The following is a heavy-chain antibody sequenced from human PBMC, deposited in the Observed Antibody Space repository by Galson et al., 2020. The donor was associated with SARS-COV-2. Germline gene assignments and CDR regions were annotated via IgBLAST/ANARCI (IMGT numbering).Heavy chain of an antibody. V-gene: IGHV4-61*01. CDR2: VFDTGIT. CDR3: ARLTVTTSSGYYYYDLDV. CDR1: SGSVSVGSYY. Sequence: ASETLSLTCTVSSGSVSVGSYYWSWIWQPPGKGLEWIGYVFDTGITSYNPSLESRVTISADTSKNQFSLKLSSVTAADTAMYYCARLTVTTSSGYYYYDLDVWGQGTTVTVSS. J-gene: IGHJ6*02. D-gene: IGHD4-17*01.